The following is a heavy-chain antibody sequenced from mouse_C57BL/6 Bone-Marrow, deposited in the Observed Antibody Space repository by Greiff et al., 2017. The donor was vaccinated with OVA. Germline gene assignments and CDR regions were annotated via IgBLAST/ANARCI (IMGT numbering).Heavy chain of an antibody. V-gene: IGHV5-6*01. Sequence: EVQRVESGGDLVKPGGSLKLSCAASGFTFSSYGMSWVRQTPDKRLEWVATISSGGSYTYYPDSVKGRFTISRDNAKNTLYLQMSRLKSEDTAMYYCARYGSSYGHYAMDYWGQGTSVTVSS. D-gene: IGHD1-1*01. CDR2: ISSGGSYT. J-gene: IGHJ4*01. CDR3: ARYGSSYGHYAMDY. CDR1: GFTFSSYG.